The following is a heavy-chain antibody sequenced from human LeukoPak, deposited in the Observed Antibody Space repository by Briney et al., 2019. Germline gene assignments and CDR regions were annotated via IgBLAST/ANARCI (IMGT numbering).Heavy chain of an antibody. D-gene: IGHD1-26*01. CDR3: AGIVGATIRIVWYFDL. V-gene: IGHV1-69*13. CDR1: GYTFTSYG. Sequence: SVKVSCKASGYTFTSYGISWVRQAPGQGLEWMGGIIPIFGTANYAQKFQGRVTITADESTSTAYMELSSLRSEDTAVYYCAGIVGATIRIVWYFDLSGRGTLVTVSS. J-gene: IGHJ2*01. CDR2: IIPIFGTA.